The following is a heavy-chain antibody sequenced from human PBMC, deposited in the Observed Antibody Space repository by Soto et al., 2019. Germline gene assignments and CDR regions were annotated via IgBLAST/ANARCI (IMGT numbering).Heavy chain of an antibody. V-gene: IGHV1-69*02. CDR2: IIPILGIA. Sequence: QVQLVQSGAKVKKPGSSVKVSCKASGGTFSSYTISWVRQAPGQGLEWMGRIIPILGIANYAQKFQGRVTITADKSTSTAYMELSSLRSEDTAVYYCAKIYWYNWNDESYWGQGTLVTVSS. CDR3: AKIYWYNWNDESY. J-gene: IGHJ4*02. D-gene: IGHD1-20*01. CDR1: GGTFSSYT.